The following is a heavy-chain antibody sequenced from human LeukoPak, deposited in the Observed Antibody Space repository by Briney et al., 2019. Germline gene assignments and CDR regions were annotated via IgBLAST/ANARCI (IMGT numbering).Heavy chain of an antibody. CDR2: IYYSGST. CDR1: GGSVSSGSYY. V-gene: IGHV4-61*01. D-gene: IGHD5-12*01. CDR3: ASGRGYDSEYWFDP. Sequence: PSETLSLTCTVSGGSVSSGSYYWSWIRQPPGKGLEWIGYIYYSGSTNYNPSLKSRVTISVDRSKNQFSLKLSSVTATDTAVYYCASGRGYDSEYWFDPWGQGTLDTVSS. J-gene: IGHJ5*02.